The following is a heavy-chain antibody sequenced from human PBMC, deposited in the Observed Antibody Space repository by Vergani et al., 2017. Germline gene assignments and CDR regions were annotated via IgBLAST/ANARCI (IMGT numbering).Heavy chain of an antibody. J-gene: IGHJ5*02. Sequence: QVQLVESGGGVVQPGRSLRLLCAAPGFTFNQYGMHWVRQAPGKGLEWVAVTWYDGNNKQYADSVKGRFTISRDNSKSTMYLQMNSLRDEDTGVYYCARDLRLLYNRFDPWGQGTLVTVSS. V-gene: IGHV3-33*01. CDR1: GFTFNQYG. D-gene: IGHD1-14*01. CDR3: ARDLRLLYNRFDP. CDR2: TWYDGNNK.